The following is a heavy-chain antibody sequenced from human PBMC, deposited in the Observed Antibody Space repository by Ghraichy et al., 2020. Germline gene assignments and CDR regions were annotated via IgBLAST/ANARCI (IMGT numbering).Heavy chain of an antibody. CDR3: ATVSGYTSSATDY. CDR1: GFSVSSNY. V-gene: IGHV3-53*01. Sequence: GGSLRLSCAASGFSVSSNYMTWVRQAPGKGLEWVSVLYSGGNTYYADSVKGRFTISRDNSKNTLYLQMNSLRAEDTALYYCATVSGYTSSATDYWGQGTLVTVSS. CDR2: LYSGGNT. D-gene: IGHD6-13*01. J-gene: IGHJ4*02.